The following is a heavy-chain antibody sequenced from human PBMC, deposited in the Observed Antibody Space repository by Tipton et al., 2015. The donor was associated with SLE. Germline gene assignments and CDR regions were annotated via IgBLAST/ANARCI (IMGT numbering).Heavy chain of an antibody. CDR3: AIFSRDGYNPEDY. CDR1: GDSISSGGYY. V-gene: IGHV4-31*03. CDR2: IYYSGST. D-gene: IGHD5-24*01. J-gene: IGHJ4*02. Sequence: TLSLTCTVSGDSISSGGYYWSWIRQHPGKGLEWIGYIYYSGSTYYNPSLKSRVTISVDTSKNQFSLKLSSVTAADTAVYYCAIFSRDGYNPEDYWGQGTLVTVSS.